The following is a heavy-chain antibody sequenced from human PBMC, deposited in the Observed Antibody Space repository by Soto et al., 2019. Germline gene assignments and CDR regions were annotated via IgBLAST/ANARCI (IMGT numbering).Heavy chain of an antibody. J-gene: IGHJ6*02. CDR2: IYHSGDT. D-gene: IGHD5-18*01. CDR1: GVSIDNFY. Sequence: SETLSLTCTVSGVSIDNFYWSWIRQPPGKGLEWIAYIYHSGDTNYNPSLKSRVTISMDMSKNQFSLKLNSVSAADTAVYYCARDRLMATAGTARHYFGLDVWGQGTTVTVSS. V-gene: IGHV4-59*01. CDR3: ARDRLMATAGTARHYFGLDV.